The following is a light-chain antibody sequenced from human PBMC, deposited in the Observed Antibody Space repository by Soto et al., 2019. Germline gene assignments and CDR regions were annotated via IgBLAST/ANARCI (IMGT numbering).Light chain of an antibody. CDR3: QQRHMWPIT. CDR1: QSVNYN. CDR2: GAS. V-gene: IGKV3-11*01. J-gene: IGKJ5*01. Sequence: IVMTQSPATLAVSAGESSTVSGMASQSVNYNLAWSQQRPGQAPRLLIYGASTRATGIPPRFSGSGSGTDFTLTISSLEPEDSAVYYCQQRHMWPITFGQGTRLEIK.